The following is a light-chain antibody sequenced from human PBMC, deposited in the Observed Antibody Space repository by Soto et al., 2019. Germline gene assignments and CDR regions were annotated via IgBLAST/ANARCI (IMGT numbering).Light chain of an antibody. Sequence: EIVMTQSPATLSLSPGERATLSCRASPSVASNLAWHQQTPGQAPRLLIYDASPRPPGTPARFIGSGSGTEFTLTSTSLPSEDFAVYYGQQYNNWPPITVGQGTRLVIK. J-gene: IGKJ5*01. V-gene: IGKV3-15*01. CDR2: DAS. CDR3: QQYNNWPPIT. CDR1: PSVASN.